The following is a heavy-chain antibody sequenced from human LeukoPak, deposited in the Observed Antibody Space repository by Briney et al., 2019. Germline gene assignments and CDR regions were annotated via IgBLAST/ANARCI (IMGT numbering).Heavy chain of an antibody. J-gene: IGHJ3*02. V-gene: IGHV5-51*01. CDR1: GYSFTSYW. CDR2: IYPGDSDT. CDR3: ARHGSAFVDTAMVFAFDI. D-gene: IGHD5-18*01. Sequence: GESLKISCKGSGYSFTSYWIGWVRQMPGKGLEWMGIIYPGDSDTRYSPSFQGQVTISADKSISTAYLQWSSLKASDTAMYYCARHGSAFVDTAMVFAFDIWGQGTMVTASS.